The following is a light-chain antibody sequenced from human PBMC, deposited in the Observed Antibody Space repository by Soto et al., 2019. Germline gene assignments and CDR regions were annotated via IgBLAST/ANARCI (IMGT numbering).Light chain of an antibody. J-gene: IGKJ5*01. CDR2: DAS. CDR3: QQRSNWIT. Sequence: ENVLRQAPATLSLCSGEKATLSCRASQSVSSYLAWYQQKPGQAPRLLIYDASNRATGIPARFSGSGSGTDFTLTISSLEPEDFAVYYCQQRSNWITFGQGTRLEIK. CDR1: QSVSSY. V-gene: IGKV3-11*01.